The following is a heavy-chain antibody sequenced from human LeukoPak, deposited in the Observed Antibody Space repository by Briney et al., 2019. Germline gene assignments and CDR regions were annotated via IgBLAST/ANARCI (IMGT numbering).Heavy chain of an antibody. CDR3: ARGHGPGGTRWPNLDY. D-gene: IGHD4-23*01. V-gene: IGHV1-8*01. CDR1: GYTFTSYD. CDR2: MNPNSGDT. J-gene: IGHJ4*02. Sequence: GASVKVSCKASGYTFTSYDINWVRQASGQGLEWMGWMNPNSGDTGYAQKFQGRVTMTRDTSINTAYVELSSLTSEDTAVYYCARGHGPGGTRWPNLDYWGQGTLITVSA.